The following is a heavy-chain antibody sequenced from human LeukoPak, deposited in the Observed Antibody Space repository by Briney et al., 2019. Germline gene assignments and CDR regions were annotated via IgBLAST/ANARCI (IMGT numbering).Heavy chain of an antibody. D-gene: IGHD3-22*01. CDR2: ISSSSSYI. V-gene: IGHV3-21*01. CDR1: GFTFSSYS. J-gene: IGHJ4*02. Sequence: GGSLRLSCAASGFTFSSYSMNWVRQAPGKGLEWVSSISSSSSYIYYADSVKGRFTISRDNAKNSLCLQMNSLRAEDTAVYYCARRPTYYYDSSGLLDYWGQGTLVTVSS. CDR3: ARRPTYYYDSSGLLDY.